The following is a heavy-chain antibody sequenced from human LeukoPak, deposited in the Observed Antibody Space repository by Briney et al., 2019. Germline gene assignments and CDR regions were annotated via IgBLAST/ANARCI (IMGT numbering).Heavy chain of an antibody. CDR3: AREGGRAVPGRFDQ. CDR2: IQNDGSDK. CDR1: GINFRSSG. D-gene: IGHD6-13*01. V-gene: IGHV3-30*02. J-gene: IGHJ4*02. Sequence: GGSLTLSCAASGINFRSSGMHWVRQAPCKGREWVPLIQNDGSDKYYAASAKGGFTISRDNSKNTVYLHMASLRADDTALYYCAREGGRAVPGRFDQWGQGTLVTVSS.